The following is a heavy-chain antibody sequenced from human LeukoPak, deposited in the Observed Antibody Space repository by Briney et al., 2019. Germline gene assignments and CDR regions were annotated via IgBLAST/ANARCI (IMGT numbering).Heavy chain of an antibody. CDR3: AKRGVVIRVFLVGFHKEAYYFDS. J-gene: IGHJ4*02. CDR2: LRGGGGGT. Sequence: GGSLRLSCAVSGITLSNYGMSWVRQAPGKGLEWFAGLRGGGGGTNYADSVQGRFTISRDNPKNTLYLKMNSLRAEDTAVYFCAKRGVVIRVFLVGFHKEAYYFDSWGQGALVTVSS. CDR1: GITLSNYG. D-gene: IGHD3-10*01. V-gene: IGHV3-23*01.